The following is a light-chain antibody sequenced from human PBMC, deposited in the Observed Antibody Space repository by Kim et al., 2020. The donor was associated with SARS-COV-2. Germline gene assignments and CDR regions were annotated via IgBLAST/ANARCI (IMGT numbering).Light chain of an antibody. V-gene: IGKV3-20*01. J-gene: IGKJ4*01. CDR1: QSVSSSY. CDR3: QQSVSSPLT. CDR2: AAS. Sequence: SPGESATLSCRTSQSVSSSYLAWYQQKPGQPPRRLIFAASSRATGIPDRFSGSGSGTDFTLTISRLEPEDFAVYYCQQSVSSPLTFGGGTKVDIK.